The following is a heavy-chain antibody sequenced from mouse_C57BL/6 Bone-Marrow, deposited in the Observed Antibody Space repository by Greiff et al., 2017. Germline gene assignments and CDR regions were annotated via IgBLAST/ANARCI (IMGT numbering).Heavy chain of an antibody. V-gene: IGHV1-81*01. CDR1: GYTFTSYG. CDR3: ASRGYYGSSYYYAMGY. CDR2: IYPRSGNT. D-gene: IGHD1-1*01. J-gene: IGHJ4*01. Sequence: VQLQESGAELARPGASVKLSCKASGYTFTSYGISWVKQRTGQGLEWIGEIYPRSGNTYYNEKFKGKATLTADKSSSTAYMELRSLTSEDSAVXFCASRGYYGSSYYYAMGYWGQGTSVTVSS.